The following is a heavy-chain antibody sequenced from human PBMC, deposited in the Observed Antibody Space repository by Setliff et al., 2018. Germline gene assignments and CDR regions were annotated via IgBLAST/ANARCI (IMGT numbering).Heavy chain of an antibody. D-gene: IGHD2-21*02. CDR3: ARNWVTAQHYYYGMDV. J-gene: IGHJ6*02. Sequence: PGGSLRLSCVASGFTFSNYGMHWARQAPGKGLEWVALIWNDGSSKFYGDSVKGRFTISRDNSKNTLYLQMDSLRAEDTAVYYCARNWVTAQHYYYGMDVWGQGTTVTVSS. CDR2: IWNDGSSK. CDR1: GFTFSNYG. V-gene: IGHV3-33*01.